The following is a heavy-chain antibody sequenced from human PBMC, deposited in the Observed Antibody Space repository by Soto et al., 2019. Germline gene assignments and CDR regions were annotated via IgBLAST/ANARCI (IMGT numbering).Heavy chain of an antibody. CDR1: GFTFSRHW. D-gene: IGHD4-17*01. V-gene: IGHV3-7*01. CDR3: ARDTYGDYGQVLDY. Sequence: EMQLVESGGDLVQPGGSLRLSCAASGFTFSRHWMTWVRQAPGKGLEWVANIKEDGSQKYYVDSVKGRFTISRDNAKNSVYLHLKSLRAEDTAVYYCARDTYGDYGQVLDYWGQGTLVTVSS. CDR2: IKEDGSQK. J-gene: IGHJ4*02.